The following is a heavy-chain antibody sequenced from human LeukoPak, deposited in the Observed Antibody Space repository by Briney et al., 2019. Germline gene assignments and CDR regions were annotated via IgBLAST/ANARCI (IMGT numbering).Heavy chain of an antibody. D-gene: IGHD5-18*01. Sequence: GASVKVSCKASGYTFTDYYMHWVRQAPGQGLEWVGWINPKNDATNYAQKFQGRVTMTRDTSISTAYMELGRLTSDDTAFYYCARSMTNLNTAMVPDYWGQGTLVTVSS. CDR3: ARSMTNLNTAMVPDY. J-gene: IGHJ4*02. V-gene: IGHV1-2*02. CDR2: INPKNDAT. CDR1: GYTFTDYY.